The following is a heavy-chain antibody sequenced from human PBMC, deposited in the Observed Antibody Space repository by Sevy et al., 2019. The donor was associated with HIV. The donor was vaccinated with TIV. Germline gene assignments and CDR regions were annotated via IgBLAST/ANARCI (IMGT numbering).Heavy chain of an antibody. J-gene: IGHJ4*02. CDR1: GFSFSSYE. CDR2: IYPSGDST. D-gene: IGHD3-16*01. CDR3: ANLGGGSIITRDN. V-gene: IGHV3-23*01. Sequence: GGSLRLSCAASGFSFSSYEMSWVRQAPGKGLEWVSGIYPSGDSTFYADSVKGRFTISRDNSKSTLYLQMNSLGADDTAVFYCANLGGGSIITRDNWGQGTLVTVSS.